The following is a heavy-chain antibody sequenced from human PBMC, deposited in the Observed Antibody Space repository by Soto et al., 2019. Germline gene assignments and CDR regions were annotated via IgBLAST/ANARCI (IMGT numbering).Heavy chain of an antibody. D-gene: IGHD2-15*01. CDR2: ISGDGGIT. V-gene: IGHV3-74*01. CDR3: ARLVAPGVFDI. J-gene: IGHJ3*02. CDR1: GFTFGSYW. Sequence: EVQLVESGGDLVQPGGSLRLSCAASGFTFGSYWMHWVRQAPGKGLVWVSRISGDGGITNYADSVKGRFTISRDNAKNTLYLQMNSLRAEDTAVYYCARLVAPGVFDIWGQGTMVTVSS.